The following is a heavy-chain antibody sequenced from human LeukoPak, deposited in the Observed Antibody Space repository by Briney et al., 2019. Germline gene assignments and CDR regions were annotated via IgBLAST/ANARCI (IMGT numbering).Heavy chain of an antibody. CDR1: GFTFSDYA. J-gene: IGHJ4*02. V-gene: IGHV3-21*01. CDR2: ISSSSNYV. Sequence: PGGSRRLSCAASGFTFSDYAMNWVRQAPGKGLEWVSSISSSSNYVYYAASVQGRFTISRNNTKNSLYLQMNSLRAEDTAVYYCTRDFDWFRNQYDYWGQGTLVTVSS. CDR3: TRDFDWFRNQYDY. D-gene: IGHD3-9*01.